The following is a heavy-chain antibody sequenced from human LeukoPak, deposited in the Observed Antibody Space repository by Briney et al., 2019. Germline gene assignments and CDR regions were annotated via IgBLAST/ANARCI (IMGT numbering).Heavy chain of an antibody. CDR2: ISGSVGST. V-gene: IGHV3-23*01. D-gene: IGHD3-16*02. CDR1: GFTFSSYA. J-gene: IGHJ4*02. Sequence: PGGSLRLSCAASGFTFSSYAMSWVRQAPGKGLEWVSAISGSVGSTSSAGSVKGRFTISRDNSKNTLYLQMNSLRAEDTAVYYCAKDRYAYVWGSSRSLWGQGTLVTVSS. CDR3: AKDRYAYVWGSSRSL.